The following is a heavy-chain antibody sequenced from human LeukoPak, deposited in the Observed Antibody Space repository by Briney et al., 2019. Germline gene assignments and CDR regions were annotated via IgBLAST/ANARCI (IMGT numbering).Heavy chain of an antibody. CDR1: GYIFTAYY. V-gene: IGHV1-2*02. CDR3: ARDYGDPHYYFDY. Sequence: ASVKVSCKASGYIFTAYYVHWVRQAPGQGPEWMGWINPNSGGTSYTQKFQGRVAMTRDTSIRTAYMELSGLGSDDTAVYYCARDYGDPHYYFDYWGRGTLVTVSS. CDR2: INPNSGGT. J-gene: IGHJ4*02. D-gene: IGHD4-17*01.